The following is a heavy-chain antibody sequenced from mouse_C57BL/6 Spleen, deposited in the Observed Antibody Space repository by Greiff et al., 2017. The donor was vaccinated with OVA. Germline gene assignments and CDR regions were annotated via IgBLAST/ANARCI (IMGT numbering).Heavy chain of an antibody. V-gene: IGHV2-4*01. CDR1: GFSLTSYG. CDR2: IWSGGST. J-gene: IGHJ1*03. CDR3: AKNDGSFTRYFDV. Sequence: VKLQESGPGLVQPSQSLSITCTVSGFSLTSYGVHWVRQPPGKGLEWLGVIWSGGSTDYNAAFISRLSISKDNSKSQVFFKMNSLQADDTAIYYCAKNDGSFTRYFDVWGTGTTVTVSS. D-gene: IGHD1-1*01.